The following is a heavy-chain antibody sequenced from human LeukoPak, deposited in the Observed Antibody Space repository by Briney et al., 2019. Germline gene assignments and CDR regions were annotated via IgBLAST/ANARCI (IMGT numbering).Heavy chain of an antibody. CDR3: ATYYYDSSGYYLPFDP. V-gene: IGHV1-69*13. CDR1: GGTFSSYA. CDR2: IIPIFGTA. Sequence: SVTVSCKASGGTFSSYAISWVRQAPGQGLEWMGGIIPIFGTANYAQKFQGRVTITADGSTSTAYMELSSLRSEDTAVYYCATYYYDSSGYYLPFDPWGQGTLVTVSS. D-gene: IGHD3-22*01. J-gene: IGHJ5*02.